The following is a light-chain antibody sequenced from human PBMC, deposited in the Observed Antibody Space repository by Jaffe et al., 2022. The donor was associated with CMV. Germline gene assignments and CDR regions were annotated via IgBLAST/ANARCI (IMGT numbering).Light chain of an antibody. CDR2: SAS. CDR3: QQYYSTPFT. J-gene: IGKJ3*01. CDR1: QSVLFSSSNKND. V-gene: IGKV4-1*01. Sequence: DIVMTQSPDSLAVSLGGRAAINCKSSQSVLFSSSNKNDLAWYQHKPGQPPKLLIYSASTRKSGVPDRFSGSGSGTYFTLTISSLQAEDVAVYYCQQYYSTPFTFGPGTKVDI.